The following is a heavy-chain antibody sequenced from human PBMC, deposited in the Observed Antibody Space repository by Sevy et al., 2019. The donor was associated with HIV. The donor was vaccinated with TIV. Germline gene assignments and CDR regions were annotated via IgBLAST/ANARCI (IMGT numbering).Heavy chain of an antibody. V-gene: IGHV3-30*01. Sequence: SLRLSCAASGFTFSDYRMHWVRQAPGKGLERVAVISYDGRNNNYNADSVKGRFTISRDNSKNTVYLQMNSLRAEHTAIYYCARDRGEILSSAFDYWGQGTLVTVSS. D-gene: IGHD3-16*01. CDR2: ISYDGRNNN. CDR3: ARDRGEILSSAFDY. CDR1: GFTFSDYR. J-gene: IGHJ4*02.